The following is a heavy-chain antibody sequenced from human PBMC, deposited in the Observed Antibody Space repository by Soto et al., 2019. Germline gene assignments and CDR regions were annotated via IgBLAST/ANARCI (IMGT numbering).Heavy chain of an antibody. CDR1: GFTFSSYV. J-gene: IGHJ4*02. Sequence: QVPLVESGGGVVQPGRSLRLSCAASGFTFSSYVMHWVRQAPGKGLEWVAVISYDGSNKYYADSVKGRFTISRDNSKNTLYLQMNSLRAEDTAVYYCATEGYDSSGYYSFDYWGQGTLVTVSS. V-gene: IGHV3-30-3*01. CDR3: ATEGYDSSGYYSFDY. D-gene: IGHD3-22*01. CDR2: ISYDGSNK.